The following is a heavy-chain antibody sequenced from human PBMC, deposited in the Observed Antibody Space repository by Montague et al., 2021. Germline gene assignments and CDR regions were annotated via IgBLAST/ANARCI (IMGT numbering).Heavy chain of an antibody. Sequence: NDYAVSVKSRITINPDTSKNQCSLQLNSVTPEDTAVYYCARDDPYCTNGVCYTGNWFDPWGQGTLVTVSS. V-gene: IGHV6-1*01. D-gene: IGHD2-8*01. J-gene: IGHJ5*02. CDR2: N. CDR3: ARDDPYCTNGVCYTGNWFDP.